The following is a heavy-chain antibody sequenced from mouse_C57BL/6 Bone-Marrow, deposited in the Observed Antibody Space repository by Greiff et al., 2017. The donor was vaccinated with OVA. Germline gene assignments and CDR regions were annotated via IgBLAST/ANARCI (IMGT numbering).Heavy chain of an antibody. CDR2: ICNGGGST. CDR1: GFTFSDFY. J-gene: IGHJ4*01. Sequence: EVKLVESGGGLVQPGGSLKLSCAASGFTFSDFYMYWIRQTPEKRLEWVAYICNGGGSTYYPDTVKGRFTISRDNANNTLYLQMSRLKSEDTAMYYCARLNAMDYWGQGTSVTVSS. V-gene: IGHV5-12*01. CDR3: ARLNAMDY.